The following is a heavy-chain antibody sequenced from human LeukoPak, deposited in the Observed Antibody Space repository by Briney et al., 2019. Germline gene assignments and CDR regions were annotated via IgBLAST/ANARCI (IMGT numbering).Heavy chain of an antibody. CDR3: ARQPSLSYCSGGSCWFDT. D-gene: IGHD2-15*01. J-gene: IGHJ5*02. CDR1: AGSISTASYY. CDR2: IYYTGST. V-gene: IGHV4-39*01. Sequence: PSETLSLTCTVSAGSISTASYYWGWIRPPPGKELDWIASIYYTGSTYYNPSLKSRVTMSVDTSKNQFSLKLSSVTAADTAVYYCARQPSLSYCSGGSCWFDTWGQGTLVTVSS.